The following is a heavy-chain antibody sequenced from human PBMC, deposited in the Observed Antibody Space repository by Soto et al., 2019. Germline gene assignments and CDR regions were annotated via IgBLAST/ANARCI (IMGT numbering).Heavy chain of an antibody. V-gene: IGHV1-18*01. CDR2: ISAYNGNT. J-gene: IGHJ4*02. Sequence: ASVKVSCKASGYTFTSYGISWVRQAPGQGLEWMGWISAYNGNTNYAQKLQGRVTMTTDTSTSTAYMELRSLRSDDTAVYYCARVAGGIAAAGTPYYFDYWGQGTLVTVSS. D-gene: IGHD6-13*01. CDR3: ARVAGGIAAAGTPYYFDY. CDR1: GYTFTSYG.